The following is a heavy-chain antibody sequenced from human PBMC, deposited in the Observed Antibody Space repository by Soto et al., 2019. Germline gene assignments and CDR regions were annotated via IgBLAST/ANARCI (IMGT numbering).Heavy chain of an antibody. CDR3: ARTTIPAGFDY. V-gene: IGHV2-70*04. CDR2: IDWDNYK. J-gene: IGHJ4*02. D-gene: IGHD2-2*01. CDR1: GFSLTSQTR. Sequence: SGPTLVNPTQTLTLTCTFSGFSLTSQTRVSWIRQSPGKAPEWLARIDWDNYKFYSPSLKTRLTISKDTSSNQVVLTMTNMDPVDTATYYCARTTIPAGFDYWGQGILVTVSS.